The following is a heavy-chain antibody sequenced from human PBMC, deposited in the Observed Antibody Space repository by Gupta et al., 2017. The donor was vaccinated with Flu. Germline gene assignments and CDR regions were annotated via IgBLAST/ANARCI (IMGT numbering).Heavy chain of an antibody. J-gene: IGHJ4*02. Sequence: QVQLQPWGAGLVKPSATLSLTCAVHGGSFSGYYWRWLRQPPGKGLEWIGEINHSGSTNYNPSLKSRVTISVDTSKNQFSLKLSSVTAADTAVYYCARAQDYYDSSGYYVYWGQGTLVTVSS. CDR3: ARAQDYYDSSGYYVY. D-gene: IGHD3-22*01. CDR1: GGSFSGYY. V-gene: IGHV4-34*01. CDR2: INHSGST.